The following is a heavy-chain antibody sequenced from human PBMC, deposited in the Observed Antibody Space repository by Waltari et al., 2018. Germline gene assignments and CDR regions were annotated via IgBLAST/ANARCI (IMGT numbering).Heavy chain of an antibody. CDR1: GGSISSYY. V-gene: IGHV4-59*01. J-gene: IGHJ4*02. CDR3: ARDVENSSGWYFDY. CDR2: IYYSGST. Sequence: QVQLQESGPGLVKPSETLSLTCTVSGGSISSYYWSWIRQPPGKGLEWIGYIYYSGSTNDNPSLNSRVTISVDTSKNQFSLNLSSVTAADTAVYYCARDVENSSGWYFDYWGQGTLVIVSS. D-gene: IGHD6-19*01.